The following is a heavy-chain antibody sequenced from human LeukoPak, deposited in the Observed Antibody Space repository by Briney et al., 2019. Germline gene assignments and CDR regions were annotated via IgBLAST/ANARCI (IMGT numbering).Heavy chain of an antibody. D-gene: IGHD4-17*01. Sequence: GGSLRLSCTASGLSFSNAWMSWVRQAPGKGLEWVGRIKSKTDGGTTAYTAPVKARLTISIDDSKNYMYLQMNGLKTEDTAVYYCTTVGDYIGEAPFDYCSEGRLVRVSS. V-gene: IGHV3-15*01. CDR3: TTVGDYIGEAPFDY. CDR2: IKSKTDGGTT. CDR1: GLSFSNAW. J-gene: IGHJ4*02.